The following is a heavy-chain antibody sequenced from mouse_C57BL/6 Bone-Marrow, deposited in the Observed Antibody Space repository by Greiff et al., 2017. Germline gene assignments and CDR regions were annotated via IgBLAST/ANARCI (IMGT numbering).Heavy chain of an antibody. CDR2: LSDGGSYT. Sequence: EVMLVESGGGLVKPGGSLKLSCAASGFTFSSYAMSWVRQTPEKRLAWVATLSDGGSYTYYPDNVKGRFTISRDNAKNNLYLQMSHLKSEDTAMYYCARDRPANWDFDYWGQGTTLTGSS. J-gene: IGHJ2*01. CDR3: ARDRPANWDFDY. D-gene: IGHD4-1*01. CDR1: GFTFSSYA. V-gene: IGHV5-4*01.